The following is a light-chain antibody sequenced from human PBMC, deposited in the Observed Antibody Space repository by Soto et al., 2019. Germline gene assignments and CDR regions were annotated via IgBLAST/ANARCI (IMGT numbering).Light chain of an antibody. CDR1: QSVSSTY. V-gene: IGKV3-20*01. Sequence: ESVLTQSPGTLSLSPGERATLSCRASQSVSSTYLAWYQQKPGQAPRLLISGAFNRATGVPDRFSGSGSGTAFTIPISRLEPEDFAVYYCQLYGNSPLFTFGQGTKLEI. J-gene: IGKJ2*01. CDR3: QLYGNSPLFT. CDR2: GAF.